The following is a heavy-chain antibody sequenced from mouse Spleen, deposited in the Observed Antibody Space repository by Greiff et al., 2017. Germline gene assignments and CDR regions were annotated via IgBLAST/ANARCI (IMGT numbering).Heavy chain of an antibody. D-gene: IGHD1-1*01. J-gene: IGHJ1*01. Sequence: QVQLQQPGAELVKPGASVKMSCKASGYTFTSYWITWVKQRPGQGLEWIGDIYPGSGSTNYNEKFKSKATLTVDTSSSTAYMQLSSLTSEDSAVYYCAGYYDGSPDLYFDVWGAGTTVTVSS. V-gene: IGHV1-55*01. CDR3: AGYYDGSPDLYFDV. CDR2: IYPGSGST. CDR1: GYTFTSYW.